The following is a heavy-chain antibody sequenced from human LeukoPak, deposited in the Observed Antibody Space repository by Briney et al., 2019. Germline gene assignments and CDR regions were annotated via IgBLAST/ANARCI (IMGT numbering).Heavy chain of an antibody. J-gene: IGHJ4*02. CDR3: ARGQYGDYFDY. Sequence: SETLSLTCTVSGGSISSYYWSWIRQPPGKGLEWIGYVYYSGSTNYNPSLKSRVTISVDTSKNQFSLKLSSVTAADTAVYYCARGQYGDYFDYWGQGTLVTVSS. CDR2: VYYSGST. D-gene: IGHD4-17*01. V-gene: IGHV4-59*01. CDR1: GGSISSYY.